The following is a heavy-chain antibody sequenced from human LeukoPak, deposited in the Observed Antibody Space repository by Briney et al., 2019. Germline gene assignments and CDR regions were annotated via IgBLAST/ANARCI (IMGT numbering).Heavy chain of an antibody. V-gene: IGHV3-23*01. CDR1: GFTFSSYA. J-gene: IGHJ4*02. CDR2: ISGSGGST. Sequence: PGGSLRLSCAASGFTFSSYAMSWVREAPGKGLEWVSAISGSGGSTYYADSVKGRFTISRDNSKNTLYLQMNSLRAEDTAVYYCAKDRGYSYGYFDYWGQGTLVTVSS. D-gene: IGHD5-18*01. CDR3: AKDRGYSYGYFDY.